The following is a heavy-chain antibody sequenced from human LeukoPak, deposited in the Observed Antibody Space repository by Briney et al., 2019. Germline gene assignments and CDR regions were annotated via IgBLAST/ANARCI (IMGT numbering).Heavy chain of an antibody. CDR2: IHPNSGDT. J-gene: IGHJ4*02. CDR3: ARVNSPDDYDSSGYYYFDY. CDR1: GYTFTGYY. Sequence: GASVKVSCKASGYTFTGYYIYWVRQAPGQGLEWMGWIHPNSGDTNYAQKFKDRVTMTRDTSISTAYMELSRLRSDDTAVYYCARVNSPDDYDSSGYYYFDYWGQGTLVSVSS. D-gene: IGHD3-22*01. V-gene: IGHV1-2*02.